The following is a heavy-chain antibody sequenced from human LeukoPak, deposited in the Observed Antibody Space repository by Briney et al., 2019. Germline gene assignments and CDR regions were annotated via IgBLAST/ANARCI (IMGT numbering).Heavy chain of an antibody. J-gene: IGHJ3*02. Sequence: GGSPRLSCAASGFTFSSYEMTWVRQAPGKGLEWVSYISSSGSAIYYADSVKGRFTISRDNAKNSLYLRMNSLRAADTAVYYCARAGRLPEIWGQGTMVTVSS. V-gene: IGHV3-48*03. CDR3: ARAGRLPEI. D-gene: IGHD1-14*01. CDR1: GFTFSSYE. CDR2: ISSSGSAI.